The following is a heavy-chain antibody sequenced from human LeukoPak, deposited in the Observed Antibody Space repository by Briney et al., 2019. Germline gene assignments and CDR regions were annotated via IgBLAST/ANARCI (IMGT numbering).Heavy chain of an antibody. Sequence: GGSLRLSCAASGFTLSDHYMDWVRQAPGKGLEWVSIIYSGGSTYYADSVKGRFTISRDNSKNTLYLQMNSLRAEDTAVYYCARHLSGDDIWGQGTMVTVSS. J-gene: IGHJ3*02. V-gene: IGHV3-66*04. CDR2: IYSGGST. CDR1: GFTLSDHY. D-gene: IGHD4-17*01. CDR3: ARHLSGDDI.